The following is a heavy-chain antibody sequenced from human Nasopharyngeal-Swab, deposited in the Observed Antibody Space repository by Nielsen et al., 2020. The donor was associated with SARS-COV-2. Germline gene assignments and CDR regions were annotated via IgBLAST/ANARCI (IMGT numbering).Heavy chain of an antibody. Sequence: SETLSLTCAVSGGSISSNTWWGWVRQTPGMGLEWIGEIIHSGGTNYNPALKSRVTISVDKSKNQLSLEVTSVTAADTAVYYCARYNILTGWGYWGQGTLVTVSS. CDR1: GGSISSNTW. CDR3: ARYNILTGWGY. J-gene: IGHJ4*02. CDR2: IIHSGGT. V-gene: IGHV4-4*02. D-gene: IGHD3-9*01.